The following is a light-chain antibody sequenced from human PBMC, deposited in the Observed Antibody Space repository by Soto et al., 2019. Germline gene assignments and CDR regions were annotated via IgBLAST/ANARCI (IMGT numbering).Light chain of an antibody. CDR1: QSISSW. Sequence: DIQMTQSPSTLSASVGDRVTITCRASQSISSWLAWYQQKPGQAPKLLIYKASTLQSGVPSRFSGSGSGTEFTHAISSLQPDDSATYYCQQYNDYWTFGQGTKVEIK. V-gene: IGKV1-5*03. J-gene: IGKJ1*01. CDR2: KAS. CDR3: QQYNDYWT.